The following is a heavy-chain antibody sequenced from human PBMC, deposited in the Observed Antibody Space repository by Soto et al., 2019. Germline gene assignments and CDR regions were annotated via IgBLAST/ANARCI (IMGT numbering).Heavy chain of an antibody. V-gene: IGHV3-9*01. CDR2: ISWNSGSI. CDR3: PTVTINREAFHI. D-gene: IGHD1-26*01. Sequence: GGSLRLSCAASGFTFDDYAMHWVRQAPGKGLEWVSGISWNSGSIGYADSVKGRFTISRDNAKNSLYLQMNSLRAEDTALYYCPTVTINREAFHIWGQGTLVTVSS. J-gene: IGHJ3*02. CDR1: GFTFDDYA.